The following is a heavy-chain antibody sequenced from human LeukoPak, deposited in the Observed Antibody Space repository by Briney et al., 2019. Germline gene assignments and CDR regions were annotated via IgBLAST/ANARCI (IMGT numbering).Heavy chain of an antibody. Sequence: GRSLRLSCAASGFTFDDYAMHWVRQAPGKGLEWVSGIRWDSGSIGYADSVKGRFTISRDNAKNSLYLQMNSLRGEDTALYYCAKVSAGGGGGYGYLFGYWGQGTLVTVS. CDR3: AKVSAGGGGGYGYLFGY. D-gene: IGHD5-12*01. J-gene: IGHJ4*02. V-gene: IGHV3-9*01. CDR1: GFTFDDYA. CDR2: IRWDSGSI.